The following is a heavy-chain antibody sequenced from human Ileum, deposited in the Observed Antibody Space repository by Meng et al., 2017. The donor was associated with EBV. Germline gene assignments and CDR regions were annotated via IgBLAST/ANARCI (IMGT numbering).Heavy chain of an antibody. CDR1: GFSLNTSGVG. CDR2: VYWDDDK. V-gene: IGHV2-5*02. J-gene: IGHJ4*02. D-gene: IGHD3/OR15-3a*01. CDR3: AHEEDWRIDY. Sequence: QITLSESGPTLVKPTQTLTLTCIFSGFSLNTSGVGVGWIRQPPGKALEWLALVYWDDDKRYSPSLERRLTITKDTSKNQVVLTMTNMDPLDTATYYCAHEEDWRIDYWGQGTLVTVSS.